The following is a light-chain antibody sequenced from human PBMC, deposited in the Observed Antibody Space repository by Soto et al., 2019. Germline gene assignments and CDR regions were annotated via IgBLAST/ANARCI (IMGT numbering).Light chain of an antibody. Sequence: IVMTQSPVTLSVSPGERATLSCRASQSVNSNLAWYQQKPGQPPRLLIYDASTRATAIPARFSGSGSGTEFTLTISSLQSEDFAVYYCQQYNNWPRAFAQGTKVDI. CDR3: QQYNNWPRA. V-gene: IGKV3-15*01. CDR1: QSVNSN. J-gene: IGKJ1*01. CDR2: DAS.